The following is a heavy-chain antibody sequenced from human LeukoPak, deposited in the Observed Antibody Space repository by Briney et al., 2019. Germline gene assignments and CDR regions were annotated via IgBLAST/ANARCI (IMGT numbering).Heavy chain of an antibody. J-gene: IGHJ5*02. Sequence: SETLSLTCAVYGGSYSGYYWSWIRQPPGKGLEWLGEINYSGSTHYNPSLKSRVTLSIDTSKNQFSLRLSSVTAADTAVYYCARGLTLGYGTRNWFDPWGQGTLVTVSS. D-gene: IGHD5-18*01. CDR2: INYSGST. CDR3: ARGLTLGYGTRNWFDP. CDR1: GGSYSGYY. V-gene: IGHV4-34*01.